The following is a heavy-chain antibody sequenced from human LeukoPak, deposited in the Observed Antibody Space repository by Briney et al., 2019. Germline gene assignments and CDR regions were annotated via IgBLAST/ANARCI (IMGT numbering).Heavy chain of an antibody. D-gene: IGHD6-13*01. Sequence: GGSLRLSCVASGFNFGGYGMHWVRQAPGKGLEWVAVMFYDGSDKYYADSVKGRFTISRDNSKNTLYLQMNSLRAEDTAVYYCGRDGTAPGLYFDLWGQGTLVTVSS. CDR1: GFNFGGYG. CDR3: GRDGTAPGLYFDL. CDR2: MFYDGSDK. J-gene: IGHJ4*01. V-gene: IGHV3-33*01.